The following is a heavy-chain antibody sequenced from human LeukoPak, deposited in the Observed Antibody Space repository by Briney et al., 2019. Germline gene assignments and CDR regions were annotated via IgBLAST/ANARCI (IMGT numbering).Heavy chain of an antibody. J-gene: IGHJ4*02. D-gene: IGHD3-9*01. CDR1: GYTFTGYY. Sequence: GASVKVSCKASGYTFTGYYMHWVRQAPGQGLEWMGWINPNSGGANYAQKLQGRVTMTTDTSTSTAYMELRSLRSDDTAVYYRARDPPPYYDILTGYYAASDYWGQGTLVTVSS. V-gene: IGHV1-2*02. CDR3: ARDPPPYYDILTGYYAASDY. CDR2: INPNSGGA.